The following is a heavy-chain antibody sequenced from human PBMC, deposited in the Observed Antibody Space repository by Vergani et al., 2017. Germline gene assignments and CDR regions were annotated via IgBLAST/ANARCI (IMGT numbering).Heavy chain of an antibody. CDR2: ISGSGGST. J-gene: IGHJ6*02. Sequence: EVQLLESGGGLVQPGGSLRLSCAASGFTFSSYAMSWVRQAPGTGLEWVSAISGSGGSTYYADSVKGRFTISRDNSKNTLYLQMNSLRAEDTAVYYCAKADGYYDSGSRSPDLYYYYYGMDVWGQGTTVTVSS. V-gene: IGHV3-23*01. CDR1: GFTFSSYA. CDR3: AKADGYYDSGSRSPDLYYYYYGMDV. D-gene: IGHD3-10*01.